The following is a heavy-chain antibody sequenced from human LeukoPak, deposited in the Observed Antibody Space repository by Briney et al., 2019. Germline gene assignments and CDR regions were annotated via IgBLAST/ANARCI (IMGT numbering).Heavy chain of an antibody. CDR3: ARQYYYGSGMIQEGLNYFGY. CDR1: GYSFTSYW. D-gene: IGHD3-10*01. CDR2: IYPGDSDT. Sequence: GESLKISCKGSGYSFTSYWIGWVRQMPGKGLEWMGIIYPGDSDTRYSPSFQGQVTISADKSISTAYLQWSSLKASDTAMYYCARQYYYGSGMIQEGLNYFGYWGQGTLVTVSS. V-gene: IGHV5-51*01. J-gene: IGHJ4*02.